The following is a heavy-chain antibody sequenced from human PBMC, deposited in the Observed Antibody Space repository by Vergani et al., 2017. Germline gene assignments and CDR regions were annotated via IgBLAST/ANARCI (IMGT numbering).Heavy chain of an antibody. Sequence: EVQLLESGGGSVQPGESLRLSCVASGFRFREHGMNWVRQAPGKGLEWVSSISSSSSYIYYADSVKGRFTISRDNAKNSLYLQMNSLRAEDTAVYYCARDTLDYWGQGTLVTVSS. CDR1: GFRFREHG. CDR3: ARDTLDY. J-gene: IGHJ4*02. CDR2: ISSSSSYI. V-gene: IGHV3-21*01.